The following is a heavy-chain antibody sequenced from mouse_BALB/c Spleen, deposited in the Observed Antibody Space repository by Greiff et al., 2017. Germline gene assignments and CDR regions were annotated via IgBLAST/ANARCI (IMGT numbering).Heavy chain of an antibody. CDR2: IHYSGST. Sequence: EVKLQESGPDLVKPSQSLSLTCTVTGYSITSGYSWPWIRQFPGNKLEWMGYIHYSGSTNYNPSLKSRISITRDTSKNQFILQLNPVTTEDTATYYGAKSDYDGYYGCFAYWGQGTWVTVSA. CDR3: AKSDYDGYYGCFAY. J-gene: IGHJ3*01. D-gene: IGHD2-3*01. V-gene: IGHV3-1*02. CDR1: GYSITSGYS.